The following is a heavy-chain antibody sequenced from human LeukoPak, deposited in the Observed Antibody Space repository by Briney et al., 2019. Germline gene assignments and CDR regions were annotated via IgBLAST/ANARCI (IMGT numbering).Heavy chain of an antibody. D-gene: IGHD5-12*01. CDR1: GFTFSGFS. V-gene: IGHV3-7*01. J-gene: IGHJ4*02. CDR2: IKQDGSER. Sequence: GGSLRLSCAASGFTFSGFSMSWVRQSPTKGLEWVANIKQDGSERYYVDSVKGRFTISRDNAKNSLSLQMNNLRVEDTAVYYCASLVATISPDFDYWGQGTLVTVSS. CDR3: ASLVATISPDFDY.